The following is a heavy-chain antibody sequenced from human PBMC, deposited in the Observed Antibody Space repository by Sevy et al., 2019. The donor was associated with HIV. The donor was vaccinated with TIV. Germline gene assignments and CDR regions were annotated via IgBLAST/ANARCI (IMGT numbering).Heavy chain of an antibody. V-gene: IGHV4-59*08. CDR2: IYYSGST. D-gene: IGHD2-8*01. CDR1: GGSISSYY. J-gene: IGHJ3*02. CDR3: ARQGVSDPDI. Sequence: SETLSLTCSVSGGSISSYYWSWIRQPPGKGLEWIGYIYYSGSTNYNPSLKSRVTIPVDTSKNQFSLKLSSVTAADTAVYYCARQGVSDPDIWGQGTMVTVSS.